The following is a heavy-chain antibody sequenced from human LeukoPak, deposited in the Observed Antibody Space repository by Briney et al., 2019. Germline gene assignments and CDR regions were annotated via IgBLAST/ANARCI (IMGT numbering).Heavy chain of an antibody. CDR3: ASRGWFGELNPDNWFDP. CDR2: IFYNGST. Sequence: PSETLSLTCTVSGGSISSYYWSWIRQPPGKGLEWIGFIFYNGSTNYNPSLESQVTISVDTSKNQFSLKLSSVTAADTAVYYCASRGWFGELNPDNWFDPWGQGTLVTVSS. J-gene: IGHJ5*02. D-gene: IGHD3-10*01. V-gene: IGHV4-59*12. CDR1: GGSISSYY.